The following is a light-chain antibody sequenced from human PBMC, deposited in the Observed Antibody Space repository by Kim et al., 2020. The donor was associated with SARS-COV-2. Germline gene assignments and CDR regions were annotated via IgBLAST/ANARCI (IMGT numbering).Light chain of an antibody. J-gene: IGKJ2*01. CDR2: DAS. CDR3: QQRSGWPRT. CDR1: QDIGTY. V-gene: IGKV3-11*01. Sequence: SLSRGERATLSCGASQDIGTYLAWYQQKPGQAPRLLIYDASNRATDIPARLTGGGSGTDFTLTISRLEPEDSAIYYCQQRSGWPRTFGQGTKLEI.